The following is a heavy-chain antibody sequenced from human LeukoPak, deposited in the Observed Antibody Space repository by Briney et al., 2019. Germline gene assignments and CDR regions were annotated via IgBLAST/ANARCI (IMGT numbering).Heavy chain of an antibody. V-gene: IGHV4-34*01. J-gene: IGHJ4*02. D-gene: IGHD2-2*01. CDR2: INHSGST. CDR3: ARRALIVVVPAAMEPYDY. CDR1: GGSFNGYS. Sequence: SETLSLTCAVYGGSFNGYSWSWIRQPPGKGLEWIGEINHSGSTNYNSSLKSRVTISVDTSKNQFSLKLSSVTAADTAVYYCARRALIVVVPAAMEPYDYWGQGTLVTVSS.